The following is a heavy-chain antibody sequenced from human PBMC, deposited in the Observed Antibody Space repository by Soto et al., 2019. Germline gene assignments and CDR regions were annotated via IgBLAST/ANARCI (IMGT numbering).Heavy chain of an antibody. J-gene: IGHJ4*02. CDR1: GYTFTSYG. CDR2: ISAYNGNT. CDR3: ARMLGLGSSWPLDY. Sequence: QVQLVQSGAEVKKPGASVEVSCKASGYTFTSYGISWVRQAPGQGLEWMGWISAYNGNTNYAQKLQGRVTMTTDTPTSTVYMELRSLRSDDTAMYYCARMLGLGSSWPLDYWGQGTLVTVSS. V-gene: IGHV1-18*01. D-gene: IGHD6-13*01.